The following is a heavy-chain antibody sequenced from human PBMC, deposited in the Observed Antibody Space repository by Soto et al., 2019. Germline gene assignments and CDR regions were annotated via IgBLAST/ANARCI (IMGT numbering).Heavy chain of an antibody. Sequence: QVQLVESGGGVVQPGGSLRLSCAASGFTFVNYGMHWVRQAPGKGLEWVAVVRDDADDAYYADSVKGRFTISRDNSKNTPYLQMSSLRVEDTAVYYCARPYSSNSNWFDPWGQGTLVTVSS. CDR1: GFTFVNYG. V-gene: IGHV3-33*01. CDR2: VRDDADDA. J-gene: IGHJ5*02. CDR3: ARPYSSNSNWFDP. D-gene: IGHD6-19*01.